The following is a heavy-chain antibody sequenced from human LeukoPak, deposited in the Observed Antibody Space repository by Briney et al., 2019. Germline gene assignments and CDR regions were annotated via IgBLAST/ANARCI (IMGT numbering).Heavy chain of an antibody. V-gene: IGHV3-53*01. CDR1: GFTVSSNQ. Sequence: GSLRLSCVASGFTVSSNQITWVRQAPGKGLEWVSDIYSCGTTYSADSVKGRVTISRDTSKNTVNLKLNSLSVADTATYYCARTGNGRVYDLWGQGTLVTVSS. D-gene: IGHD1-1*01. J-gene: IGHJ4*02. CDR2: IYSCGTT. CDR3: ARTGNGRVYDL.